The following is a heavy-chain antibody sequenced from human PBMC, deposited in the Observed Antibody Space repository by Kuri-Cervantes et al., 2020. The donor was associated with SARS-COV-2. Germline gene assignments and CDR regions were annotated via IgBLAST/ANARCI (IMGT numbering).Heavy chain of an antibody. Sequence: GESLKISCAASGFTFSSYWMSWVRQAPGKGLEWVANIKQDGSEKYYVDSVKGRFTISRDNAKNSLYLQMNSLRAEDTAVYYCASSLLGTLDYWGQGTLVTVSS. V-gene: IGHV3-7*01. D-gene: IGHD1-14*01. J-gene: IGHJ4*02. CDR3: ASSLLGTLDY. CDR1: GFTFSSYW. CDR2: IKQDGSEK.